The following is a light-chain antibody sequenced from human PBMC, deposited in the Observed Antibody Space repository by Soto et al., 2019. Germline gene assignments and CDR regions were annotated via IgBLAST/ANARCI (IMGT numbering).Light chain of an antibody. J-gene: IGKJ1*01. CDR1: QSISSW. CDR3: QQYNSYPWT. V-gene: IGKV1-5*03. CDR2: KAS. Sequence: DIQMTQSPSTLSASVGDRVTITCRASQSISSWLAWYQQKPGKAPKLLIYKASSLESGVPSRFSGSGSGTEFTLTISSLQPDDFATYYCQQYNSYPWTFGQATKVAIK.